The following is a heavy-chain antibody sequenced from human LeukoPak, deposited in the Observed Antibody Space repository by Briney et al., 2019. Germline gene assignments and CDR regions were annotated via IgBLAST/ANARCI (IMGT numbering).Heavy chain of an antibody. V-gene: IGHV1-69*01. CDR1: GGTFSSYA. CDR2: IIPIFGTA. J-gene: IGHJ4*02. Sequence: SVKVSCKASGGTFSSYAISWVRQAPGQGLEWMGGIIPIFGTANYAQKFQGRVTITADESTSTAYMELSSLRSEDTAVYYCARGSPHYDSSGYYLDGLDYWGQGTLVTVSS. CDR3: ARGSPHYDSSGYYLDGLDY. D-gene: IGHD3-22*01.